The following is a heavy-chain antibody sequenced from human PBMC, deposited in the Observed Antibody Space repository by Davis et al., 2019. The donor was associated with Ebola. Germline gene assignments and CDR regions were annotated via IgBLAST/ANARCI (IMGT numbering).Heavy chain of an antibody. J-gene: IGHJ3*01. D-gene: IGHD2-2*01. V-gene: IGHV4-39*07. CDR2: LNHSGNI. Sequence: SETLSLTCTVSGGSINSNGCYWGWVRQPPGKGPEWIAELNHSGNIHYNGALEGRATISVDTSKNHFSLKLTSVTAADTAVYYCARSIIEVPAALGFWGQGTMVTIS. CDR3: ARSIIEVPAALGF. CDR1: GGSINSNGCY.